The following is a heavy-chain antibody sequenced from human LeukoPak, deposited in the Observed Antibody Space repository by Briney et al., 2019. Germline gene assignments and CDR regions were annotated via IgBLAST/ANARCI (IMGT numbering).Heavy chain of an antibody. CDR2: INPNSGGT. CDR1: GYTCTGYY. V-gene: IGHV1-2*04. J-gene: IGHJ4*02. D-gene: IGHD6-13*01. CDR3: ARGSYSSSWSFDY. Sequence: ASVKVSCKASGYTCTGYYMHWVRQAPGQGLEWMGWINPNSGGTNYAQKFQGWVTMTRDTSISTAYMELSRLRSDDTAVYYCARGSYSSSWSFDYWGQGTLVTVSS.